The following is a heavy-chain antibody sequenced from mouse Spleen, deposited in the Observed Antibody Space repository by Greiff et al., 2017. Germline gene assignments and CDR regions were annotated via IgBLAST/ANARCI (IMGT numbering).Heavy chain of an antibody. D-gene: IGHD1-1*01. CDR1: GFTFSSFG. Sequence: EVQGVESGGGLVQPGGSRKLSCAASGFTFSSFGMHWVRQAPEKGLEWVAYISSGSSTIYYADTVKGRFTISRDNPKNTLFLQMTSLRSEDTAMYYCARQFDYYGAMDYWGQGTSVTVSS. J-gene: IGHJ4*01. CDR2: ISSGSSTI. CDR3: ARQFDYYGAMDY. V-gene: IGHV5-17*02.